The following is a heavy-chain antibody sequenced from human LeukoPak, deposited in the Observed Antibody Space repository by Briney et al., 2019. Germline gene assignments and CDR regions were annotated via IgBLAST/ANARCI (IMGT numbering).Heavy chain of an antibody. J-gene: IGHJ4*02. V-gene: IGHV3-30*03. Sequence: GGSLRLSCAASGFTFSSNAMNWVRQAPGKGLEWVAVISYDGSNKYYADSVKGRFTISRDNSKNTLYLQMNSLRSEDTAVYYCARDAEKQQLVFFHDYWGQGTLVTVSS. D-gene: IGHD6-13*01. CDR2: ISYDGSNK. CDR3: ARDAEKQQLVFFHDY. CDR1: GFTFSSNA.